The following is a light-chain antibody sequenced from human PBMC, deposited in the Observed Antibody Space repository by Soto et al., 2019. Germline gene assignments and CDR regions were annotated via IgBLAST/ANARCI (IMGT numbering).Light chain of an antibody. CDR2: GAS. V-gene: IGKV3-20*01. CDR1: ESISRDY. Sequence: EIVLTQSPGTLSLSPGQRATLSCRASESISRDYLAWYQQRLGQAPRLLIYGASSGATGIPDRFSGSGSGTDFTLTISRLEPEDFAIYYCHQHGGVPYTFGQGTKLEIK. CDR3: HQHGGVPYT. J-gene: IGKJ2*01.